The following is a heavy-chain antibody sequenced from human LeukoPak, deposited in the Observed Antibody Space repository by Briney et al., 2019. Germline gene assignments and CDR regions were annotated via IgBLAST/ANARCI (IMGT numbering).Heavy chain of an antibody. CDR3: ARETMVVTPGAFDI. CDR2: INHSGST. V-gene: IGHV4-34*01. Sequence: SETLSLTCAVYGGSFSGYYGSWIRQPPGKGLEWIGEINHSGSTNYNPSLKSRVTISVDTSKNQFSLKLSSVTAADTAVYYCARETMVVTPGAFDIWGQGTMVTGST. D-gene: IGHD4-23*01. J-gene: IGHJ3*02. CDR1: GGSFSGYY.